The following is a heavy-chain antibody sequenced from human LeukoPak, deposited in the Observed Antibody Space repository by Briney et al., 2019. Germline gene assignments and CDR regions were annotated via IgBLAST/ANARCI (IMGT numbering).Heavy chain of an antibody. Sequence: PGRSLRLSCAASGFTLSNYGMHWVRQAPGKGLECVAVISYDGSENYYADSVKGRFTISRDKSKNTLYPQMNSLRAEDTAVYYCAKDRYSSSWYYFDYWGQGTLVTVSS. CDR2: ISYDGSEN. J-gene: IGHJ4*02. D-gene: IGHD6-13*01. CDR3: AKDRYSSSWYYFDY. CDR1: GFTLSNYG. V-gene: IGHV3-30*18.